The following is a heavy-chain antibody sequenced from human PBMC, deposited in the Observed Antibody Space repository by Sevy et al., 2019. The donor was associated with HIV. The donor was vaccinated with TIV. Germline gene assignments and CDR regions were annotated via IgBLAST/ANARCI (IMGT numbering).Heavy chain of an antibody. Sequence: GGSLRLSCVASGFTFSSYAMHWVRQAPGKGLEWVAVISYDGSNKYYADSVKGRFTISRDNSKNTLYLQMNSLRAEDTAVYYCAREGGAVWFGEFHNWFDPWGQGTLVTVSS. D-gene: IGHD3-10*01. CDR3: AREGGAVWFGEFHNWFDP. CDR1: GFTFSSYA. CDR2: ISYDGSNK. J-gene: IGHJ5*02. V-gene: IGHV3-30-3*01.